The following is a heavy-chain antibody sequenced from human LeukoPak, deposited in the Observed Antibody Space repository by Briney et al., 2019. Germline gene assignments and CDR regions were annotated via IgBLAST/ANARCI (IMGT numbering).Heavy chain of an antibody. Sequence: PSETLSLTCTVSGGSISSYYWSWIRQPPGKGLEWIGYIYYSGSTNYNPSLKSRVTISVDTSKNQFSLKLSSVTAADTAVYYCARVAFRRYEQWPDYYMDVWGKGTTVTVSS. D-gene: IGHD6-19*01. J-gene: IGHJ6*03. V-gene: IGHV4-59*01. CDR3: ARVAFRRYEQWPDYYMDV. CDR2: IYYSGST. CDR1: GGSISSYY.